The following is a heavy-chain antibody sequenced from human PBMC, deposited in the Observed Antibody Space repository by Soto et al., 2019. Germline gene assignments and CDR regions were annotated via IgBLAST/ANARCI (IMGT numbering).Heavy chain of an antibody. CDR2: INAGNGNT. J-gene: IGHJ6*02. CDR3: ARASAGKQQLVYSYYGMDV. V-gene: IGHV1-3*01. D-gene: IGHD6-13*01. CDR1: GYTFTSYA. Sequence: ASVKVSCKASGYTFTSYAMHWVRQPPGQRLEWMGWINAGNGNTKYSQKFQGRVTITRDTSASTAYMELSSLRSEDTAVYYCARASAGKQQLVYSYYGMDVWGQGTTVTVSS.